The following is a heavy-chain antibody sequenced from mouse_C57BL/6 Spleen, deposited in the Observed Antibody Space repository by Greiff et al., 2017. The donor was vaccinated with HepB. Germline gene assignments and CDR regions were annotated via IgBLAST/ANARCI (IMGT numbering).Heavy chain of an antibody. D-gene: IGHD4-1*01. V-gene: IGHV1-53*01. CDR3: ARVRDWGQAWFPY. J-gene: IGHJ3*01. CDR2: INPSNDDT. Sequence: QVQLQQPGTELVKPGASVKLSCKASGYTFTSYWMHWVKQRPGQGLEWIGNINPSNDDTNFNEKFYNRATLAVDKSSSTAYMQLSSLTSEDSAVYCCARVRDWGQAWFPYWGQGTLVTVSA. CDR1: GYTFTSYW.